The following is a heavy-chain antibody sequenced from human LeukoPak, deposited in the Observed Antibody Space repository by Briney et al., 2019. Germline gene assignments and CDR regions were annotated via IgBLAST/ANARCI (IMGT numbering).Heavy chain of an antibody. Sequence: GRSLRLSCAASGFTFSSYWMSWVRQAPGKGLEWVANIKQDGSEKYYVDSVKGRFTISRDNAKNSLYLQMNSLRAEDTAVYYCARHTYDYVWGSYRYGAFDIWGQGTMVTVSS. D-gene: IGHD3-16*02. CDR1: GFTFSSYW. CDR3: ARHTYDYVWGSYRYGAFDI. J-gene: IGHJ3*02. CDR2: IKQDGSEK. V-gene: IGHV3-7*01.